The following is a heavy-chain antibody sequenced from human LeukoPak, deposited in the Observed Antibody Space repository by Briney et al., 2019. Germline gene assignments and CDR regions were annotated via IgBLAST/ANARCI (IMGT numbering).Heavy chain of an antibody. CDR2: IIPILGIT. CDR1: GDTFNNKA. J-gene: IGHJ5*02. V-gene: IGHV1-69*04. Sequence: ASVKVSCKASGDTFNNKAVNWVRQAPGQGLEWMGRIIPILGITNYAQSLQGRVTFSADKSTITVYMEFSSLRSDDTAMYYCAEGGLYSSAHFDPWGQGTLVTVSS. D-gene: IGHD6-19*01. CDR3: AEGGLYSSAHFDP.